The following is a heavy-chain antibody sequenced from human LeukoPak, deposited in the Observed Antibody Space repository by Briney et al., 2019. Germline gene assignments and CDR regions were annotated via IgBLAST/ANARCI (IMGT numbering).Heavy chain of an antibody. D-gene: IGHD6-19*01. Sequence: ASVKVSCKASGYTFTSYYMHWVRQTPGQRLEWMGWINANSGVTEYAQKFQGRVTMTRDTSISTAYMELSGLRSDDTALFYCVTRIAVAGFDYWGPGTLVTVSS. CDR1: GYTFTSYY. V-gene: IGHV1-2*02. CDR3: VTRIAVAGFDY. J-gene: IGHJ4*02. CDR2: INANSGVT.